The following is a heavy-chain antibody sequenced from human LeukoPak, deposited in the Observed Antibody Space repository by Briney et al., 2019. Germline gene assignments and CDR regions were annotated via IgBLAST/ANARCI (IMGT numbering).Heavy chain of an antibody. CDR2: ISAYNGNT. D-gene: IGHD4-17*01. V-gene: IGHV1-18*01. Sequence: ASVKVSCKASGYTFTSYGISWVRQAPGQGLEWMGWISAYNGNTNYAQTLQGRVTMTTDTSTSTAYMELRSLRSDDTAVYYCARDGATVTIYYYYYGMDVWGQGTTVTVSS. CDR1: GYTFTSYG. J-gene: IGHJ6*02. CDR3: ARDGATVTIYYYYYGMDV.